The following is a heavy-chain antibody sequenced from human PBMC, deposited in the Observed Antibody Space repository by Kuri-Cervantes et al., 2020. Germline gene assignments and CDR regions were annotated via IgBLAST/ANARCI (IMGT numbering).Heavy chain of an antibody. J-gene: IGHJ5*02. CDR2: ISSSSSTI. CDR3: ARDRWSSSGFGWFDP. V-gene: IGHV3-48*01. Sequence: GGSLRLSCAASGFTFSSYSMNWVRQAPGKGLEWVSYISSSSSTIYYADSVKGRFNISRDNAKNSLYLQMNSLRAEDTAVYYCARDRWSSSGFGWFDPWGQGTLVTVSS. D-gene: IGHD6-25*01. CDR1: GFTFSSYS.